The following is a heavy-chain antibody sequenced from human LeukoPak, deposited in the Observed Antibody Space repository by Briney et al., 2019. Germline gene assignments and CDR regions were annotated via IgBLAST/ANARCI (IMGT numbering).Heavy chain of an antibody. D-gene: IGHD6-6*01. CDR3: ARDRIAARWGYFDY. CDR2: ISGSGGST. V-gene: IGHV3-23*01. CDR1: GFSFSNYA. Sequence: PGGSLRLSCAASGFSFSNYAMSWVRQAPGKGLEWVSGISGSGGSTYYADSVKGRFTISRDNSKNTLYLQMNSLRAEDTAVYHCARDRIAARWGYFDYWGQGTLVTVSS. J-gene: IGHJ4*01.